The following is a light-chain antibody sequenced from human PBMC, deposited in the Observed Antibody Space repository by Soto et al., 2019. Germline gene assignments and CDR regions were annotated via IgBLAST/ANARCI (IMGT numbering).Light chain of an antibody. V-gene: IGLV2-14*01. CDR1: SSDVGGYNY. Sequence: QSALTQPASVSGSPGQSITVSCIGTSSDVGGYNYVSWYQQHPGEAPKLMIHDVSNRPSGVSNRFSGSKSGNTASLTISGLQAEDEAYYYCSSYASSNTQVFGGGTKLTVL. J-gene: IGLJ2*01. CDR3: SSYASSNTQV. CDR2: DVS.